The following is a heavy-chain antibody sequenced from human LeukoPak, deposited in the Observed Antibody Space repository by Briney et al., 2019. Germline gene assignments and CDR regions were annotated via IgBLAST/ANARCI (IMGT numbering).Heavy chain of an antibody. CDR2: ISSSGSTI. J-gene: IGHJ6*03. CDR3: AKGTSGTPSYYYMDV. D-gene: IGHD1-1*01. Sequence: SGGSLRLSCAASGFTFSDYYMSWIRQAPGKGLEWVSYISSSGSTIYYADSVKGRFTISRDNAKNSLYLQMNSLRAEDTAVYYCAKGTSGTPSYYYMDVWGKGTTVTVSS. CDR1: GFTFSDYY. V-gene: IGHV3-11*01.